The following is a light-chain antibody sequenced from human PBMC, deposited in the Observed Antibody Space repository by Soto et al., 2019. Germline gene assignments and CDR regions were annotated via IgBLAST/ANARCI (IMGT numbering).Light chain of an antibody. CDR3: QQYNSYSWT. CDR2: GAS. V-gene: IGKV1-5*01. CDR1: QSISSW. Sequence: DIQMNQSPSTLSASVGDRVTITCRASQSISSWLAWYQQKPGKAPKLLIYGASSLESGVPSRFSGSGSGTEFTLTISSLQPDDVATYYCQQYNSYSWTFGQVTKV. J-gene: IGKJ1*01.